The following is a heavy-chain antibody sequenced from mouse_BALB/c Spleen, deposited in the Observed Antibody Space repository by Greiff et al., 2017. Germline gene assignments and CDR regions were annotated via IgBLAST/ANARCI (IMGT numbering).Heavy chain of an antibody. CDR2: IYWDDDK. CDR3: ARREGLRLYYAMDY. V-gene: IGHV8-12*01. J-gene: IGHJ4*01. Sequence: QVTLKESGPGILQPSQTLSLTCSFSGFSLSTSGMGVSWIRQPSGKGLEWLAHIYWDDDKRYNPSLKSRLTISKDTSRNQVFLKITSVDTADTATYYCARREGLRLYYAMDYWGQGTSVTVSS. CDR1: GFSLSTSGMG. D-gene: IGHD2-4*01.